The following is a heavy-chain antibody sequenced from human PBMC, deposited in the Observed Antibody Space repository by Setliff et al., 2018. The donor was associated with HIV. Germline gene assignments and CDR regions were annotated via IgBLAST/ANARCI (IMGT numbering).Heavy chain of an antibody. J-gene: IGHJ4*02. Sequence: SETLSLTCDVSGFSISSRYYWGWIRQSPGKGLEWIGNIYHTGSSYYNPSLNDRATIPLDTSKNQFSLKLNSVTAADTAVYYCAGDVLDLVISVYGFWGQGIPVTVSS. V-gene: IGHV4-38-2*02. CDR1: GFSISSRYY. CDR2: IYHTGSS. CDR3: AGDVLDLVISVYGF. D-gene: IGHD3-22*01.